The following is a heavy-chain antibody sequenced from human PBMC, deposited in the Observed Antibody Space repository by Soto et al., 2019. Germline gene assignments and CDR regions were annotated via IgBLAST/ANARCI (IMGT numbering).Heavy chain of an antibody. V-gene: IGHV3-23*01. J-gene: IGHJ1*01. CDR1: GFTFRSYA. CDR3: AKDHDDYAEYFQH. D-gene: IGHD4-17*01. CDR2: IRGSGDNT. Sequence: EVQLLESGGGLVQPGGSLRLSCAASGFTFRSYAMSWVRQAPGKGLEWVSAIRGSGDNTYYADSVQGRFTISRDNSKNTLYLRMNSLRAEDTAVYYCAKDHDDYAEYFQHWGQGTLVTVSS.